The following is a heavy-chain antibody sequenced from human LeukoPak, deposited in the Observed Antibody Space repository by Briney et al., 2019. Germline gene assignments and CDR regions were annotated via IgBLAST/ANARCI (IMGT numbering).Heavy chain of an antibody. D-gene: IGHD2-15*01. CDR1: GYTFSGYF. CDR2: INPNTGAT. V-gene: IGHV1-2*02. Sequence: ASVMVSCKASGYTFSGYFIHWVRQTPGHGLEWMGWINPNTGATNYAQMFQDRVTMTRDTSDNTAYMELSRLRSDDTAVYYCAREFCSGGICTTPIDYWGQGTLVTVSS. J-gene: IGHJ4*02. CDR3: AREFCSGGICTTPIDY.